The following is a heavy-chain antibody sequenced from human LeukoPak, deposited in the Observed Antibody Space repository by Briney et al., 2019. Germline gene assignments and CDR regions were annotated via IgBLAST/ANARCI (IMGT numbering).Heavy chain of an antibody. Sequence: GASVKVSCKASGYTFTSYGISWVRQAPGQGLEWMGWISAYNGNTNYAQKLQGRVTMTTDTSTSTAYMELRSLRSDDTAVYYCAREPRTRCSSTTCYPLYFDYWGQGTLATVSS. J-gene: IGHJ4*02. V-gene: IGHV1-18*01. CDR3: AREPRTRCSSTTCYPLYFDY. CDR1: GYTFTSYG. D-gene: IGHD2-2*01. CDR2: ISAYNGNT.